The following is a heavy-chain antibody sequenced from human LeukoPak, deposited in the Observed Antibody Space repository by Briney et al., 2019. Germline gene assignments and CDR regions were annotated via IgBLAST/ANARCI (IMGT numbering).Heavy chain of an antibody. CDR2: ISPNSGGT. Sequence: GASVKVSCTASGYTFTGYYMYWVRQAPGQGLEWMGWISPNSGGTNYAQMFQGRVTMTRDTSISTAYMELSRLKSDDTAVYYCAVGYSGYDYESPFDYWGQGTLVTVSS. CDR3: AVGYSGYDYESPFDY. CDR1: GYTFTGYY. J-gene: IGHJ4*02. V-gene: IGHV1-2*02. D-gene: IGHD5-12*01.